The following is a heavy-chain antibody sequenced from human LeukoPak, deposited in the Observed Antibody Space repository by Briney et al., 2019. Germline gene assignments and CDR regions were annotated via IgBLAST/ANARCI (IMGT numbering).Heavy chain of an antibody. CDR2: ITSGSEYI. V-gene: IGHV3-21*06. J-gene: IGHJ5*01. Sequence: PGASLRLSCAASGSTFSSYTMNWVRQAPGKGLEWVSSITSGSEYIYYIDSVKGRFTISRDNAKNSLYLQMNSLRAEDTAVYYCARLPGGVTIWLDSWGQGTLVTVSS. D-gene: IGHD3-3*01. CDR1: GSTFSSYT. CDR3: ARLPGGVTIWLDS.